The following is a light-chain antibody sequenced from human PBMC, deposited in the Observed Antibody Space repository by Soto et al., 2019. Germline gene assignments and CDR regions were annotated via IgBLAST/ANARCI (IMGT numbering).Light chain of an antibody. CDR3: QQYHSFSFT. CDR1: QSITYW. V-gene: IGKV1-5*01. J-gene: IGKJ2*01. CDR2: DVF. Sequence: GDRVTITCRASQSITYWLAWYQQKPGRAPKLLIYDVFNLQSGVPSRFSGSGSGTEFTLTISSLQPDDSATYYCQQYHSFSFTFCQGTKLEIK.